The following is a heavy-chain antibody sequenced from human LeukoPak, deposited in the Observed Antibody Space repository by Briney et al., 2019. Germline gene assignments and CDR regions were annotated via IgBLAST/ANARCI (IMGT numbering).Heavy chain of an antibody. V-gene: IGHV4-38-2*02. CDR1: GYSISSGYY. J-gene: IGHJ6*03. CDR2: IYHSGST. D-gene: IGHD2-8*01. CDR3: ARVATLINYYYYYYMDV. Sequence: SETLSLTCTVSGYSISSGYYWGWIRQPPGKGLEWIGSIYHSGSTYYNPSLKSRVTISVDTSKNQFSLKLSSVTAADTAVYYCARVATLINYYYYYYMDVWGKGTTVTVSS.